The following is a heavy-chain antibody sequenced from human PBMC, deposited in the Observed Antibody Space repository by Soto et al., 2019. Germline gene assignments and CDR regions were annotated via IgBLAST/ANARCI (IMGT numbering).Heavy chain of an antibody. J-gene: IGHJ3*02. CDR3: SYRPTPIDAFSI. Sequence: SGPTLVNPTQTLTLTCTFSGFSLSTSGVGVGWIRQPPGKALEWLALIYWDDNKRYSPSLKSRLTITKDTSKNQVVLTMTNMDPVDTATYYFSYRPTPIDAFSIWGQRTMVTVSS. CDR1: GFSLSTSGVG. D-gene: IGHD4-17*01. CDR2: IYWDDNK. V-gene: IGHV2-5*02.